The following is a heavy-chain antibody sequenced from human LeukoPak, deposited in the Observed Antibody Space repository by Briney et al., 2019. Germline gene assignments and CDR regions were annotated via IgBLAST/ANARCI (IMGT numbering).Heavy chain of an antibody. D-gene: IGHD3-10*01. CDR1: GGSFSGYH. J-gene: IGHJ4*02. V-gene: IGHV4-34*01. CDR2: INHSGST. Sequence: SETLTLTCAVYGGSFSGYHWSWIRQPPGKGLEWIGEINHSGSTNYNPSLKSRVTISVDTSKNQFSLKLSSVTAADTAVYYCARGGDYYGSGDLDYWGQGTLVTVSS. CDR3: ARGGDYYGSGDLDY.